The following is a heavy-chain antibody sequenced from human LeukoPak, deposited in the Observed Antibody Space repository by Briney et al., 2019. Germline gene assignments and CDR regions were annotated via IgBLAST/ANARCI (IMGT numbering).Heavy chain of an antibody. D-gene: IGHD6-6*01. CDR2: IIPIFGTA. Sequence: ASVKVSCKASGGTFSSYAISWVRQAPGQGLEWMGGIIPIFGTANYAQKSQGRVTITADESTSTAYMELSSLRSEDTAVYYCASCIAARPYYYYGMDVWGQGTTVTVSS. CDR1: GGTFSSYA. V-gene: IGHV1-69*13. J-gene: IGHJ6*02. CDR3: ASCIAARPYYYYGMDV.